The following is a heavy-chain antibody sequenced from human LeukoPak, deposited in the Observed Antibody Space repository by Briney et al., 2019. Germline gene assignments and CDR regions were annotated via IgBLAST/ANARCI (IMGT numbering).Heavy chain of an antibody. V-gene: IGHV3-9*01. CDR2: ISWNSGSI. D-gene: IGHD3-22*01. CDR1: GFTFDDYA. CDR3: AKDGGSSGYKQAPLFDL. Sequence: QAGGSLRLSCAASGFTFDDYAMHWVRQAPGKGLEWVSGISWNSGSIGYADSVKGRFTISRDNAKNSLYLQMNSLRAEDTALYYCAKDGGSSGYKQAPLFDLWGRGTLVTVSS. J-gene: IGHJ2*01.